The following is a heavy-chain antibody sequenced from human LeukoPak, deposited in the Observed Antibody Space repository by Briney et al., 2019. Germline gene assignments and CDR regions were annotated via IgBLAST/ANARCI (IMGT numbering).Heavy chain of an antibody. CDR3: ARQGGDFGVVIPFDY. Sequence: ASVKVSCKASGYTFTSYDINWVRQATGQGLEWMGWMNPNSGNTGYAQKFQGRVTITRNTSISTAYMELSSLRSEDTAVYYCARQGGDFGVVIPFDYWGQGTLVTVSS. J-gene: IGHJ4*02. CDR1: GYTFTSYD. CDR2: MNPNSGNT. V-gene: IGHV1-8*03. D-gene: IGHD3-3*01.